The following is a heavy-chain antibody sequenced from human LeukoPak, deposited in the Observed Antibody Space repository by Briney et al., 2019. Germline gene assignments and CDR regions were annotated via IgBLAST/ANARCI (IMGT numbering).Heavy chain of an antibody. CDR3: ARAYSGYTYGYHY. V-gene: IGHV3-48*01. J-gene: IGHJ4*02. D-gene: IGHD5-18*01. Sequence: GGSLRLPCAASGFTFSSYWMSWVRQPPGKGLEWVSYISSSSSTIYYADSVKGRFTISRDNAKNPLYLQMNSLRAEDTAVYYCARAYSGYTYGYHYWGQGTLVTVSS. CDR1: GFTFSSYW. CDR2: ISSSSSTI.